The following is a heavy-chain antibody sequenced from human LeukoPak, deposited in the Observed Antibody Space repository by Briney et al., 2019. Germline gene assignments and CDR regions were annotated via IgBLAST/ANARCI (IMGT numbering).Heavy chain of an antibody. CDR2: IYYSGST. V-gene: IGHV4-39*01. D-gene: IGHD5-24*01. Sequence: PSETLSLTCTVYGCSINSHSYDRGWIRQPPGKGLEWIGSIYYSGSTYYNPSLKSRITISIDTSKNQLSLKVSSVPAADMSVYYFTRHRDGYTSDYWGQGTLVTVSS. CDR3: TRHRDGYTSDY. CDR1: GCSINSHSYD. J-gene: IGHJ4*02.